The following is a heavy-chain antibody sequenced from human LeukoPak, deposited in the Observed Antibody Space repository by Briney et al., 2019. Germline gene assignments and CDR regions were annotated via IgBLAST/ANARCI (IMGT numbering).Heavy chain of an antibody. CDR1: GYTFTSYD. D-gene: IGHD2-15*01. Sequence: ASVKVSCKASGYTFTSYDIIWVRQATGQGLGWMGWMNPNTGYTGYAHQFQGRITMTGNTAISTAYMDLSSLNSQDTAVYYCARSSAWAHFDNWGQGTLVSVSS. V-gene: IGHV1-8*01. CDR2: MNPNTGYT. J-gene: IGHJ4*02. CDR3: ARSSAWAHFDN.